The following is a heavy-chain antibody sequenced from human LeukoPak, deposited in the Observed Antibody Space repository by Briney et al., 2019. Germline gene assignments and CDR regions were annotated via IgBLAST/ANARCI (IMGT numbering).Heavy chain of an antibody. CDR2: IKQDGSEK. CDR1: GFTFDDYG. D-gene: IGHD3-10*01. Sequence: GGSLRLSCAASGFTFDDYGMSWVRQAPGKGLEWVANIKQDGSEKYYVDSVKGRFTISRDNAKNSLYLQMNSLRAEDTAVYYCARDRPIWFEADYWGQGTLVTVSS. J-gene: IGHJ4*02. CDR3: ARDRPIWFEADY. V-gene: IGHV3-7*01.